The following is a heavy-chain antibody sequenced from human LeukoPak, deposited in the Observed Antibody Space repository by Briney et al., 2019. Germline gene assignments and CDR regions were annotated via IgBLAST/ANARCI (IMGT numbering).Heavy chain of an antibody. D-gene: IGHD3-3*01. J-gene: IGHJ5*02. CDR2: INHSGST. Sequence: SETLSLTCAVYGGSFSGYYWSWIRQPPGKGLEWIGEINHSGSTNYNPSLKSRVTISVDTSKNQFSLKLSSVTAADTAVYYCARGSTIFGVVMRWFDLWGQGTLVTVSS. V-gene: IGHV4-34*01. CDR3: ARGSTIFGVVMRWFDL. CDR1: GGSFSGYY.